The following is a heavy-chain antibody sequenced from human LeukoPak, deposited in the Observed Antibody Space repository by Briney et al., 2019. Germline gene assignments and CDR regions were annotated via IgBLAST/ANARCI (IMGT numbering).Heavy chain of an antibody. J-gene: IGHJ4*02. CDR1: GGSISSYY. D-gene: IGHD5-18*01. Sequence: SETLSLTCTVSGGSISSYYWSRIRQPPGKGLQWIGSINYSGNTYYNPSLKSRVTISVDTSKNQFSLKLSSVTAADTAVYYCASGYSYDLFDYWGQGTLVTVSS. CDR3: ASGYSYDLFDY. V-gene: IGHV4-59*12. CDR2: INYSGNT.